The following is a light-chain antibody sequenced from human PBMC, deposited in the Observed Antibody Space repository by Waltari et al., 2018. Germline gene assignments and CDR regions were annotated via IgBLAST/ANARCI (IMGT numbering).Light chain of an antibody. CDR2: GAS. Sequence: EIVMTQSPATLFVSPGERATLSCRASQSISSNLAWYQQKPGQAPRLLMYGASTRATAIPARFSGSGSGTEFALTISSLQSEDSAVYYCQQYQNWPQTFGQGTKVEVK. CDR3: QQYQNWPQT. CDR1: QSISSN. J-gene: IGKJ2*01. V-gene: IGKV3-15*01.